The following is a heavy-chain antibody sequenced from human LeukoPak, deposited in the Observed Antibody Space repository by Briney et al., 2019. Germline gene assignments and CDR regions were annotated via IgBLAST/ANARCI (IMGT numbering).Heavy chain of an antibody. Sequence: GGSLRLSCAASGFTFSSYWMSWVRQAPGKGLEWVANIKQDGSEKYYVDFVKGRFTISRDNAKNSLYLQMNSLRAEDTAVYYCARVGFYGDYVGVFYYYMDVWGKGTTVTISS. CDR3: ARVGFYGDYVGVFYYYMDV. CDR2: IKQDGSEK. J-gene: IGHJ6*03. V-gene: IGHV3-7*01. D-gene: IGHD4-17*01. CDR1: GFTFSSYW.